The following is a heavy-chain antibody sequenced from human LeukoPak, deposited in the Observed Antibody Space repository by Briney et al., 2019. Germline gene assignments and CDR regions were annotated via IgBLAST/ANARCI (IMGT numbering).Heavy chain of an antibody. CDR2: IKSDGSEK. CDR1: GFTFTNNW. Sequence: GGSLRLSCAAPGFTFTNNWMSWVRQAPGKGLEWVANIKSDGSEKYYVDSVEGRFTISRDNARNTLSLQMDSLRGEDTAVYYCARALGSPTADHWGQGTLVTVSS. V-gene: IGHV3-7*01. D-gene: IGHD3-16*01. CDR3: ARALGSPTADH. J-gene: IGHJ4*02.